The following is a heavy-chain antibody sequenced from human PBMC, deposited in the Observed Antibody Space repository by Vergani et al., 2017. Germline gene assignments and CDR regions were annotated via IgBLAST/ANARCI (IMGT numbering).Heavy chain of an antibody. CDR3: ARGRYCSSTSCYAPYYYYMDV. D-gene: IGHD2-2*01. CDR1: GYIFSGYY. V-gene: IGHV1-2*02. J-gene: IGHJ6*03. Sequence: QVQLVQSGAEVKKPGASVKVSCKASGYIFSGYYIHWVRQAPGQGLEWMAWINPNSGGTNYAQKFQGRVTMTRDTSISTAYMELRSLRSDDTAVYYCARGRYCSSTSCYAPYYYYMDVWGKGTTVTVSS. CDR2: INPNSGGT.